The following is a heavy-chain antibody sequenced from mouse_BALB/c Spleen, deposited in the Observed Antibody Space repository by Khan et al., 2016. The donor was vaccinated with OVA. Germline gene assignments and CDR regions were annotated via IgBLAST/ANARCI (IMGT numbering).Heavy chain of an antibody. Sequence: EVQLQQSGPELVKPGASVKMSCKASGYTFTDYYMKWVKQSQGKSLEWIGDINPDNGDTFYNQKLKGKATLTVDKSSSQAYMQLNSRTSEDSALYFCTRGLFDVWGAGTTVTVSS. CDR2: INPDNGDT. CDR3: TRGLFDV. CDR1: GYTFTDYY. J-gene: IGHJ1*01. V-gene: IGHV1-19*01.